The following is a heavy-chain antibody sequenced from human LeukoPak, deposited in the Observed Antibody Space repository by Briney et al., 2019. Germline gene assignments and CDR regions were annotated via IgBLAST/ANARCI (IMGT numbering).Heavy chain of an antibody. CDR1: GYTFTCYY. CDR2: INPNSGGT. D-gene: IGHD6-13*01. CDR3: AKAAAGSQHSYYYYYYLDV. J-gene: IGHJ6*03. V-gene: IGHV1-2*02. Sequence: ASVKVSCKASGYTFTCYYMHWVRQAPGQGLEWMGLINPNSGGTNYAQKFQGRVTMTRDTSISTAYMELSRLRSDDTAVYYCAKAAAGSQHSYYYYYYLDVWGTGTTVTISS.